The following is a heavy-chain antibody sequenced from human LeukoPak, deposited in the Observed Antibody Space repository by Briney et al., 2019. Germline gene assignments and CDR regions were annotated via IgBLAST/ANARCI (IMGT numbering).Heavy chain of an antibody. V-gene: IGHV4-39*06. D-gene: IGHD3-10*01. J-gene: IGHJ5*02. Sequence: SETLSLTCTVSGGSISSSSYYWGWIRQPPGKGLEWIGSIYYSGSTYYNPSLKSRVTISVDTSKNQFPLKLTSVTAADTAVYYCVRGPYGSGISNWFDPWGQGTLVTVSS. CDR1: GGSISSSSYY. CDR3: VRGPYGSGISNWFDP. CDR2: IYYSGST.